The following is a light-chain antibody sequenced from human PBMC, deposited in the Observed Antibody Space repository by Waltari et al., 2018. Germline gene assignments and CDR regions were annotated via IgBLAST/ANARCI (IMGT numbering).Light chain of an antibody. CDR3: LQYNGAPRT. J-gene: IGKJ1*01. CDR2: KAS. Sequence: DIQMTQSRSTLPASVGDRVTITCRASQNINTWLAWHQQKPGKAPKLLIYKASSLESGVPSRFSGSGSGTEFTLTISSLQPDDFATYYCLQYNGAPRTFGQGTKVEVK. V-gene: IGKV1-5*03. CDR1: QNINTW.